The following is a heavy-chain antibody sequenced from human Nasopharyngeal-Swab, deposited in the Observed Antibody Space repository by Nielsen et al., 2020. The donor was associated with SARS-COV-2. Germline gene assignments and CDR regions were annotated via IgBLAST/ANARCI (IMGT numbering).Heavy chain of an antibody. D-gene: IGHD3-22*01. Sequence: GESPKISCAASGFTFSSYDMHWVRPATGKGLEWVSAIGTAGDTYYPGSVKGRFTISRENAKNSLYLQMNSLRAGDTAVYYCARGYDSSGYLRPIDAFDIWGQGTMVTVSS. CDR1: GFTFSSYD. J-gene: IGHJ3*02. CDR3: ARGYDSSGYLRPIDAFDI. V-gene: IGHV3-13*04. CDR2: IGTAGDT.